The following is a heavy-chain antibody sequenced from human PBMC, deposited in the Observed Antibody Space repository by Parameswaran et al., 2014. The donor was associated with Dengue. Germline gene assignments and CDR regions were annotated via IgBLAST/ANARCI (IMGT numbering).Heavy chain of an antibody. Sequence: WIRQPPGKGLEWIGSIYYSGSTYYNPSLKSRVTISVDTSKNQFSLRLSSVTAADTAVFYCARHWRSHSGSGSYLLWNFDYWGQGTLVTVSS. V-gene: IGHV4-39*01. J-gene: IGHJ4*02. D-gene: IGHD3-10*01. CDR3: ARHWRSHSGSGSYLLWNFDY. CDR2: IYYSGST.